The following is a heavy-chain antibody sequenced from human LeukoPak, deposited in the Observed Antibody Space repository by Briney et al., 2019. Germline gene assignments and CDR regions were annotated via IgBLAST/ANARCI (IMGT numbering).Heavy chain of an antibody. J-gene: IGHJ4*02. CDR3: ASISGASWGDF. Sequence: PGRSLRLSCAAFGFTFTSYALHWVRQAPGKGLEWVAVISSDGNTKYYLDSVKGRFSISRDNSKNTLYLQMSSLSPDDTAMYFCASISGASWGDFWGQGTQVTVSS. D-gene: IGHD3-16*01. CDR1: GFTFTSYA. V-gene: IGHV3-30-3*01. CDR2: ISSDGNTK.